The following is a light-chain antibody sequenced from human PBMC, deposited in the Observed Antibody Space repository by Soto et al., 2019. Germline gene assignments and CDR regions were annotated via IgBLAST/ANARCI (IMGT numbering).Light chain of an antibody. J-gene: IGLJ2*01. Sequence: QSVLTQPPSVSGAPGQRVTISCTGSSSNIGARYDVHWYQQLPGTAPKLLIYANFNRPSGVPDRFSGSKSGTSASLAITGLQAEDEADYYCQSYDSRLSGSVFGGGTKLTVL. V-gene: IGLV1-40*01. CDR1: SSNIGARYD. CDR3: QSYDSRLSGSV. CDR2: ANF.